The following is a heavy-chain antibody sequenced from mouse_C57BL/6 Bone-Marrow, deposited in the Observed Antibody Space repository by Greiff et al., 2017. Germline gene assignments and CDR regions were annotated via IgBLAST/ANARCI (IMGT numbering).Heavy chain of an antibody. Sequence: QVQLQQSGAELARPGASVKLSCKASGYTFTSYGISWVKQRTGQGLEWIGEIYPRRGNTYYNEKFKGKATLTADQSSRTAYMELRSLTSEDTAVYFCERLEGLVRRQTFDYWGKGTTRTVSS. D-gene: IGHD2-10*02. CDR1: GYTFTSYG. J-gene: IGHJ2*01. V-gene: IGHV1-81*01. CDR3: ERLEGLVRRQTFDY. CDR2: IYPRRGNT.